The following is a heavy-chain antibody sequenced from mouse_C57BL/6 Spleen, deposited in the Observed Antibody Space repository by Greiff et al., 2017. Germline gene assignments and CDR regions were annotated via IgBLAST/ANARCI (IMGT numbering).Heavy chain of an antibody. CDR2: IDPETGGT. D-gene: IGHD2-3*01. Sequence: QVQLQQSGAELVRPGASVTLSCKASGYTFTDYEMHWVKQTPVHGLEWIGAIDPETGGTAYNQKFKGKAILTADKSSSTAYMELRSLTSEDSAVYYCTWWLLYYFGYWGQGTTLTFST. CDR3: TWWLLYYFGY. CDR1: GYTFTDYE. V-gene: IGHV1-15*01. J-gene: IGHJ2*01.